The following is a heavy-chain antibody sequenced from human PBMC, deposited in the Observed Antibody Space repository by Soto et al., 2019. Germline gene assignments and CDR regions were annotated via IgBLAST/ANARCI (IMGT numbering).Heavy chain of an antibody. Sequence: QVQLQESGPGLVKPSQTLSLTCTVSGGSISSGGYYWSWIRQHPGKGLEWIGYIYYSGSTYYNPSLKGRVTIPVDTSKTQGSLKLSSGTAADTAVYYCAREPPNGGWLRFRDAFDIWGQGTMVTVSS. CDR1: GGSISSGGYY. CDR3: AREPPNGGWLRFRDAFDI. CDR2: IYYSGST. V-gene: IGHV4-31*03. D-gene: IGHD5-12*01. J-gene: IGHJ3*02.